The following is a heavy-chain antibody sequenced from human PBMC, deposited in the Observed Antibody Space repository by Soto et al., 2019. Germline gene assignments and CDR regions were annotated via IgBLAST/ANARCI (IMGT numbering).Heavy chain of an antibody. Sequence: SETLSLTCTVSGGAVGGDYWSWIGQRPGKCLGWIGYVFHTGRANYNASLKSRVSISLDTSNYQLSLKLSSVTAADTAVYYCARDGDGRMTTNPYYYNGMDVWGPGTTVTVSS. CDR3: ARDGDGRMTTNPYYYNGMDV. CDR2: VFHTGRA. CDR1: GGAVGGDY. D-gene: IGHD4-4*01. J-gene: IGHJ6*02. V-gene: IGHV4-59*02.